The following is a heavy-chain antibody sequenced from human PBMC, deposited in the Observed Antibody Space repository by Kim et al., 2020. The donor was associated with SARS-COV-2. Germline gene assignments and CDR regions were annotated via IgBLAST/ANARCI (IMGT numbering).Heavy chain of an antibody. CDR3: ARGGKTGYYGSGSYYNPNYYYGMDV. D-gene: IGHD3-10*01. Sequence: SETLSLTCAVYGGSFSGYYWSWIRQPPGKGLEWIGEINHSGSTNYNPSLKSRVTISVDTSKNQFSLKLSSVTAADTAVYYCARGGKTGYYGSGSYYNPNYYYGMDVWGQGTTVTVSS. V-gene: IGHV4-34*01. CDR1: GGSFSGYY. J-gene: IGHJ6*02. CDR2: INHSGST.